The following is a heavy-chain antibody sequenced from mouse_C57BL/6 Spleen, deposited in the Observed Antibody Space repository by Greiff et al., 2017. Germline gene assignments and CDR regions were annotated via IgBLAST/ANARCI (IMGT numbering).Heavy chain of an antibody. Sequence: EVKVVESGGGLVKPGGSLKLSCAASGFTFSSYAMSWVRQTPEKRLEWVATISDGGSYTYYPDNVTGRFTISKANAKNNLYLQVSNLKSEDTAMYYCARGGYSNSFDYWGQGTTLTVSS. J-gene: IGHJ2*01. CDR2: ISDGGSYT. CDR3: ARGGYSNSFDY. D-gene: IGHD2-5*01. V-gene: IGHV5-4*03. CDR1: GFTFSSYA.